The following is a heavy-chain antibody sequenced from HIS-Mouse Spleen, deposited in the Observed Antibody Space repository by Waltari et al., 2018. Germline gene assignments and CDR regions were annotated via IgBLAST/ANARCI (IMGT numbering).Heavy chain of an antibody. CDR1: GGSISSSSYY. V-gene: IGHV4-39*07. CDR2: SYYSGGT. Sequence: QLQLQESGPGLVKPSETLSLTCTVSGGSISSSSYYWGWIRQPPGKGLEWIGSSYYSGGTSYNPSVKSLVTISVDTSKNQFSLKLSSVTAADTAVYYCAREIPYSSSWYDWYFDLWGRGTLVTVSS. J-gene: IGHJ2*01. D-gene: IGHD6-13*01. CDR3: AREIPYSSSWYDWYFDL.